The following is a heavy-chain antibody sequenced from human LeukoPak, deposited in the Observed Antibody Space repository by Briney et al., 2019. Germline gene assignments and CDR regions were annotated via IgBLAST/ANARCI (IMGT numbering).Heavy chain of an antibody. CDR2: IRYDGSNK. CDR1: GFTFSSYG. J-gene: IGHJ5*02. D-gene: IGHD1-14*01. CDR3: AKDTTPPKAGFDP. V-gene: IGHV3-30*02. Sequence: GGSLRLPCAASGFTFSSYGMHWVRQAPGKGLEWVAFIRYDGSNKYYADSVKGRFTISRDNSKNTLYLQMNSLRAEDTAEYYCAKDTTPPKAGFDPWGQGTLVTVSS.